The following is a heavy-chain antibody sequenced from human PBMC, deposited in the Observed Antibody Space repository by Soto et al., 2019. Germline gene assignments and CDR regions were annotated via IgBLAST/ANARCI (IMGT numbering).Heavy chain of an antibody. V-gene: IGHV1-18*01. D-gene: IGHD6-13*01. CDR1: GYTFTSYG. J-gene: IGHJ4*02. CDR2: ISAYNGNT. CDR3: ASDAAAGLNDY. Sequence: QVQLVQSGAEVKKPGASVKVSCKASGYTFTSYGISWVRQAPGQGLEWMGWISAYNGNTKYAQMFQIRVTMTTDTSTSTDYMEVRSVRSDDTAVYYCASDAAAGLNDYWGQGTLVTVSS.